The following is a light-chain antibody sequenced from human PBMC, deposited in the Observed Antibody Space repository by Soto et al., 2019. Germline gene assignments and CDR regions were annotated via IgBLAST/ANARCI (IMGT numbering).Light chain of an antibody. Sequence: QSALTQPTSVSGSPGQSITISCTGNHNDIGTYDYVSWYQQHPGRAPRLLIYGVTTRPSGISDRFSASKSGLTASLTISGLQPEDEADYYCSSFTSNRIYVFGPGTKVIVL. V-gene: IGLV2-14*03. CDR2: GVT. CDR1: HNDIGTYDY. J-gene: IGLJ1*01. CDR3: SSFTSNRIYV.